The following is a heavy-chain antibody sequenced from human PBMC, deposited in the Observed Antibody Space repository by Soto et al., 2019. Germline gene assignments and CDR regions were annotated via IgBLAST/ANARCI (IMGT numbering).Heavy chain of an antibody. D-gene: IGHD3-16*01. CDR3: ARRLGYYYYYGMEV. CDR2: INHSGST. CDR1: GGSFSGYY. J-gene: IGHJ6*02. Sequence: SETLSLTCAVYGGSFSGYYWSWIRQPPGKGLEWIGEINHSGSTNYNPSLKSRVTISVDTSKNQFSLKLSSVTAADTAVYYCARRLGYYYYYGMEVWGQGTTVTVSS. V-gene: IGHV4-34*01.